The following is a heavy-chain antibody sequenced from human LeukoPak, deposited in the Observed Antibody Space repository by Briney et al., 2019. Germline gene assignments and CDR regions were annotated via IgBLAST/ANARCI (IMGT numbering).Heavy chain of an antibody. V-gene: IGHV1-69*06. D-gene: IGHD3-9*01. CDR3: ARVRANYDILTGHFDY. J-gene: IGHJ4*02. Sequence: ASVKVSCKASGGTFSSYAISWVRQAPGQGLECMGGIIPIFGTANYAQKLQGRVTITADKSTSTAYMELSSRRSEDTAVYYCARVRANYDILTGHFDYWGQGTLVTVSS. CDR2: IIPIFGTA. CDR1: GGTFSSYA.